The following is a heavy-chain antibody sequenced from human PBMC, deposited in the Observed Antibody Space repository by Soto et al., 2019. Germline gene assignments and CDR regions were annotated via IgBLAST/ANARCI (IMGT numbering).Heavy chain of an antibody. CDR1: GGTFSSYA. CDR2: IIPIFGTA. J-gene: IGHJ5*02. CDR3: ARDGCDSLPGYAGSWFDP. Sequence: QVQLVQSGAEVKKPGSSVKVSCKASGGTFSSYAISWVRQAPGQGLEWMGGIIPIFGTANYAQKFQGRVTMTADESTSPDYVELGRLRSEESAVDYGARDGCDSLPGYAGSWFDPWGRGTLVTVSS. D-gene: IGHD3-9*01. V-gene: IGHV1-69*12.